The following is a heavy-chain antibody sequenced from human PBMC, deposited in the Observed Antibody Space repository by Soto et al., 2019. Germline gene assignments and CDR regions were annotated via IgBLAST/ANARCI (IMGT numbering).Heavy chain of an antibody. CDR1: GFSFSSYT. CDR3: ARAHEVAWFDS. J-gene: IGHJ5*01. V-gene: IGHV3-21*06. D-gene: IGHD2-15*01. CDR2: ITNRGTHT. Sequence: GGSLRLSCTASGFSFSSYTMNWVRQAPGKGLQWVTSITNRGTHTYSADSVKGRFTISRDNDKNSLYLQMNNLRAEDTATYYCARAHEVAWFDSWGLGALVTVSS.